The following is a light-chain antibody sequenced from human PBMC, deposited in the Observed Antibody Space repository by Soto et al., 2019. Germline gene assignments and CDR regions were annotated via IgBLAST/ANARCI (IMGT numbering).Light chain of an antibody. CDR1: SSDVGGYNY. Sequence: QSVLTQPRSVSGSPGQSVTISCTGTSSDVGGYNYVSWYQQHPGKVPKLIIWDVNKRPSGVPDRFSGSNSGNTASLTISGLQAEDEADYYCAAWDDSLNGPVFGGGTKLTVL. V-gene: IGLV2-11*01. CDR3: AAWDDSLNGPV. CDR2: DVN. J-gene: IGLJ3*02.